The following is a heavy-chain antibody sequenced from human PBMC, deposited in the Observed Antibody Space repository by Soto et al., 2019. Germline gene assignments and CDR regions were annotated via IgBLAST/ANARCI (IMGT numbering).Heavy chain of an antibody. J-gene: IGHJ2*01. CDR1: EFIFSTYW. CDR3: ARHGRGRVSWYFDL. V-gene: IGHV3-7*01. CDR2: IKQEGSET. D-gene: IGHD2-15*01. Sequence: EVQLVESGGGLVQPGGSLRLSCAASEFIFSTYWMSWVRQAPGKGLEWVATIKQEGSETYYVDSVEGRFTISRDNAKNAPHLQMNSLRVEHTAVYYCARHGRGRVSWYFDLWGRGNLVTVSS.